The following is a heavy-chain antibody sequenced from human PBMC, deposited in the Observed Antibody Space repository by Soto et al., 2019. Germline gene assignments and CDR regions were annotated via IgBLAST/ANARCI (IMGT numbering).Heavy chain of an antibody. Sequence: QVQLVQSGAEVKKPGASVKVSCKASGYTFTSYGISWVRQAPGQGLEWMGWSSGYNGNTNYAQKFQSRGPMPTDTSTSTADMELRSLRSDDTAVYYCATAYCGGDCFTQGYYYSGMDVWCQGTTVTVSS. V-gene: IGHV1-18*01. J-gene: IGHJ6*02. CDR2: SSGYNGNT. CDR3: ATAYCGGDCFTQGYYYSGMDV. D-gene: IGHD2-21*02. CDR1: GYTFTSYG.